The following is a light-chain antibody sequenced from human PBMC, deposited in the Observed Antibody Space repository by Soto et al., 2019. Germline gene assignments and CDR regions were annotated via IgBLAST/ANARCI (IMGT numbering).Light chain of an antibody. CDR2: KAS. CDR3: QQYNSYSRPLYT. CDR1: QSISNW. J-gene: IGKJ2*01. Sequence: DIQMTQSPSTLSASVGDRVTITCRASQSISNWLAWYQQKPGKAPNLLIYKASSLESGVPSRFSGSGSGTEFTLTISSLQPDDFATYYCQQYNSYSRPLYTFGQGTKLDI. V-gene: IGKV1-5*03.